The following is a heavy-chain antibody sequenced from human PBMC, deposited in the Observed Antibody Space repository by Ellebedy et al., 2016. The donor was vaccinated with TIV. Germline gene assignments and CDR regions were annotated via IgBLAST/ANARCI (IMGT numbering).Heavy chain of an antibody. D-gene: IGHD4-23*01. CDR2: IHPDGTTT. CDR1: GFTFSRHC. V-gene: IGHV3-74*01. Sequence: GESLKISCAASGFTFSRHCMHWVRQAPGQGLVWVSRIHPDGTTTFYADSVKGRFTISRDNAKNTLYLQMHSLRAEDTAVYYCARDRWPEDYWGQGTLVTVSS. CDR3: ARDRWPEDY. J-gene: IGHJ4*02.